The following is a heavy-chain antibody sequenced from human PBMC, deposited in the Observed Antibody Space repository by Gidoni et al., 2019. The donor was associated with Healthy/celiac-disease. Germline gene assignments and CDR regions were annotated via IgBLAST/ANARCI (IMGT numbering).Heavy chain of an antibody. D-gene: IGHD6-19*01. V-gene: IGHV1-8*01. J-gene: IGHJ6*02. Sequence: QVQLVQSAADVKNPAASVKVSCKASVYTFTSYDINWVRQATGQGLEWMGWMNPNSGNTGYAQKYQGRVTMTRNTSISTAYMELSSLRSEDTAVYYCARGGDSSGWYDVGSGMDVWGQGTTVTVSS. CDR1: VYTFTSYD. CDR2: MNPNSGNT. CDR3: ARGGDSSGWYDVGSGMDV.